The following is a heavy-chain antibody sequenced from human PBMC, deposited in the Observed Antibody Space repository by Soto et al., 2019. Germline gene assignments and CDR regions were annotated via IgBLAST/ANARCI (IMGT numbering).Heavy chain of an antibody. V-gene: IGHV1-69*13. D-gene: IGHD6-13*01. J-gene: IGHJ4*02. CDR1: GGGNLRDYR. CDR3: AAAIAAAGHLYFDY. CDR2: IIPKLGSA. Sequence: ASVKVSCKASGGGNLRDYRTTWVRRAPGQGLEWMGGIIPKLGSANYAQKFQGRVTITADESTNSVYMELRSLRSDDTAVYYCAAAIAAAGHLYFDYWGQGTLVTVSS.